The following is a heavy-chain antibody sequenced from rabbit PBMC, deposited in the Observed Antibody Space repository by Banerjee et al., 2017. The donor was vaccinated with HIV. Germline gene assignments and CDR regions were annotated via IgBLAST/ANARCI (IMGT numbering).Heavy chain of an antibody. CDR2: IYTGNDNT. CDR1: GFSFSSSYW. J-gene: IGHJ4*01. V-gene: IGHV1S45*01. Sequence: QEQLVESGGGLVKPGASLTLTCKASGFSFSSSYWIYWVRQAPGKGLEWIACIYTGNDNTYYASWAKGRFTISKTSSTTVTLQMTRLTAADTATYFCARSTSGYDIGDLWGPGTLVTVS. CDR3: ARSTSGYDIGDL. D-gene: IGHD1-1*01.